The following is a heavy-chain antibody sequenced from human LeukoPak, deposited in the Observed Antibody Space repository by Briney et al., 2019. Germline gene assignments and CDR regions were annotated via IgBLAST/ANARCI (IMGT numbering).Heavy chain of an antibody. CDR3: ARGDGDP. Sequence: ASVKVSCKASGYTFTSYDINWVRQATGHGLEWMGWMNPNSGNTGYAQKFQGRVTMTRNTSISPAYMELRCRRSEDTAVCYCARGDGDPWGQGTLVTVS. J-gene: IGHJ5*02. D-gene: IGHD5-24*01. CDR1: GYTFTSYD. CDR2: MNPNSGNT. V-gene: IGHV1-8*01.